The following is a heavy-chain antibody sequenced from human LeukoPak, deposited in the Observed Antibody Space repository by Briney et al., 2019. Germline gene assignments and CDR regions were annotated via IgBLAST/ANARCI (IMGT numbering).Heavy chain of an antibody. CDR3: ARAGYTYNWFDP. CDR2: IYYSGST. J-gene: IGHJ5*02. D-gene: IGHD5-18*01. Sequence: PSETLSLTCTVSGGSISSYYWSWIRQPPGKGLEWIGYIYYSGSTNYDPSLKSRVTISVDTSKNQFSLKLSSVTAADTAVYYCARAGYTYNWFDPWGQGTLVTVSS. V-gene: IGHV4-59*01. CDR1: GGSISSYY.